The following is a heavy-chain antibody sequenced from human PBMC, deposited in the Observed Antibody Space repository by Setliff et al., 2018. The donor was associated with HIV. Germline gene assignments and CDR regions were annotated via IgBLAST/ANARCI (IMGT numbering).Heavy chain of an antibody. V-gene: IGHV4-31*03. J-gene: IGHJ4*02. D-gene: IGHD3-16*01. CDR3: ARGGRKDLADY. Sequence: SETLSLTCTVSGGSISSGGYYWSWIRQPPGKGLEWIGEINHSGSTYYNPSLKSRFTISMDTSKNQFSLKVTSVSAADTAVYYCARGGRKDLADYWGQGALVTVS. CDR2: INHSGST. CDR1: GGSISSGGYY.